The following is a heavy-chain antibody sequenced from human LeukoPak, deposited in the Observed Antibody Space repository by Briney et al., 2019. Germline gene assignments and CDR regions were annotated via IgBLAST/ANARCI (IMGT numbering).Heavy chain of an antibody. D-gene: IGHD4-23*01. CDR2: INPSGGST. Sequence: ASVTVSCKASGYTFTSYYMHWVRQAPGQGLEWMGFINPSGGSTNYAQKFQGRVTITRDTSTSTVYMELSSLRSEDTAVYSCARDLYGGDFYFDHWGQGTLVTVSS. CDR3: ARDLYGGDFYFDH. J-gene: IGHJ4*02. V-gene: IGHV1-46*01. CDR1: GYTFTSYY.